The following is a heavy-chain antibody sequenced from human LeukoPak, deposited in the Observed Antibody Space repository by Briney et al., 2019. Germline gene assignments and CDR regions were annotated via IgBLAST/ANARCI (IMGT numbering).Heavy chain of an antibody. CDR2: IYTSGST. V-gene: IGHV4-61*02. J-gene: IGHJ4*02. CDR1: GGSISSGSYY. CDR3: ARGPPYSSGWHWGHPFDY. D-gene: IGHD6-19*01. Sequence: SETLSLTCTVSGGSISSGSYYWSWIRQPAGRGLEWIGRIYTSGSTNYNPSLKSRVTISVDKSKNQFSLKLSSVTAADTAVYYCARGPPYSSGWHWGHPFDYWGQGTLVTVSS.